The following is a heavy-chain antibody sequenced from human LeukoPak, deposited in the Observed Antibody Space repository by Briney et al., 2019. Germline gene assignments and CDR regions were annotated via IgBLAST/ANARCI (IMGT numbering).Heavy chain of an antibody. D-gene: IGHD1-26*01. CDR3: AKDLGRYRNNYFDY. CDR2: ISGSGGGT. CDR1: GFTFNSYA. Sequence: PGGSLRLSCAASGFTFNSYAMSSVRQAPEKGLEWVATISGSGGGTYYADSVKGRFTISRDDSKNTLYLQMNSLRAEDTAVYYCAKDLGRYRNNYFDYWGQGTLVTVSS. J-gene: IGHJ4*02. V-gene: IGHV3-23*01.